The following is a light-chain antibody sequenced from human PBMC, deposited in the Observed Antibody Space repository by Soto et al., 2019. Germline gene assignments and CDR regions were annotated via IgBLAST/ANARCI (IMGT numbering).Light chain of an antibody. CDR2: GAS. CDR3: QQYNNWPPLLT. CDR1: QSVSSN. V-gene: IGKV3-15*01. J-gene: IGKJ4*01. Sequence: EIVMTQSPATLSVSPGERATLSCRASQSVSSNLAWYQQKPGQAPRLLIYGASTRATGIPARFSGSGFGTEFTLTISSLQSEDFAVYYCQQYNNWPPLLTFGGGTKVDIK.